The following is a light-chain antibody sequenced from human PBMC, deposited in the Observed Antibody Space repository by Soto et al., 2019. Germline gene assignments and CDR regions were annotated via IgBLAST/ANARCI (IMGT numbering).Light chain of an antibody. V-gene: IGLV2-14*03. CDR3: TSWTTSTTMI. J-gene: IGLJ2*01. CDR2: DVN. CDR1: SSDIGAYNF. Sequence: QSVLTQPASVSGSPGQSITISCTGTSSDIGAYNFVSWYQQHPGKAPKLMLYDVNIRPSGASNRSSGSKSGNTASLTISGLQAEDEADYYCTSWTTSTTMIFGGGTKLTVL.